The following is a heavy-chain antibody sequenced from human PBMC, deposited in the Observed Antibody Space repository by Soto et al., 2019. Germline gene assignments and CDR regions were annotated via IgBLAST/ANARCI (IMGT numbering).Heavy chain of an antibody. D-gene: IGHD2-2*01. Sequence: GGSLRLSCTASGFLFSSYTMNWVRQAPGKGLEWVSSIDDSSTYIYYADSLKGRFTISRDNAKNTLYLQLNSLRAEDTAVYYCAKAPFWDIVVGSYRRCHFDYWGQGTLVTVSS. V-gene: IGHV3-21*04. CDR2: IDDSSTYI. CDR3: AKAPFWDIVVGSYRRCHFDY. CDR1: GFLFSSYT. J-gene: IGHJ4*02.